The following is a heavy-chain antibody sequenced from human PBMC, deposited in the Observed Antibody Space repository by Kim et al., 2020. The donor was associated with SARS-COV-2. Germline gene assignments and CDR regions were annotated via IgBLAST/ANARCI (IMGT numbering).Heavy chain of an antibody. V-gene: IGHV1-24*01. D-gene: IGHD3-22*01. Sequence: ASVKVSCKVSGYTLTELSMHWVRQAPGKGLEWMGGFDPEDGETIYAQKFQGRVTMTEDTSTDTAYMELSSLRSEDTAVYYCATTTYYYDSSGYWHFQHWGQGTLVTVSS. J-gene: IGHJ1*01. CDR2: FDPEDGET. CDR3: ATTTYYYDSSGYWHFQH. CDR1: GYTLTELS.